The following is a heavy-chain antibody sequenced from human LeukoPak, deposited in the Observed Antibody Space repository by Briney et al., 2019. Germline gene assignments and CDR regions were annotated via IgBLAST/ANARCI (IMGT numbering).Heavy chain of an antibody. CDR1: GFTVSSNY. J-gene: IGHJ4*02. D-gene: IGHD3-22*01. CDR2: IYSGGST. Sequence: GGSLRLSCAASGFTVSSNYMSWVRQAPGKGLEWVSVIYSGGSTYYADSVKGRFTISRDNSKNTLYLQMSSLRAEDTAVYYCARGGHYYDSSGYYYGGTFDYWGQGTLVTVSS. CDR3: ARGGHYYDSSGYYYGGTFDY. V-gene: IGHV3-66*01.